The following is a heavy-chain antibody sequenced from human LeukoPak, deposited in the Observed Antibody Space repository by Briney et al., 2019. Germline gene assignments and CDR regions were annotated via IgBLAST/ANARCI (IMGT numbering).Heavy chain of an antibody. Sequence: RGSLRLSCAASGFTLSSHRMSLVRQAPGKGLEWVANIKQDGSWKYYVDSVKGRFTISRDNAKNSLYLQLNSLRAEDTAVFYFPSDSTYDFWSGYYPALDYWGEGTLVTVSS. CDR2: IKQDGSWK. D-gene: IGHD3-3*01. J-gene: IGHJ4*02. CDR3: PSDSTYDFWSGYYPALDY. CDR1: GFTLSSHR. V-gene: IGHV3-7*05.